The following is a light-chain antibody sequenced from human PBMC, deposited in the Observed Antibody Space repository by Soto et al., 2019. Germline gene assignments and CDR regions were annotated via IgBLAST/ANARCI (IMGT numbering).Light chain of an antibody. CDR3: CSYAGNYTYV. Sequence: SALTQPRSVSGSPGQSVTISCTGTSSDVGGYIYVSWYQQHPGKAPKLMMFDVSKRPSGVPDRFSGSESDNTASLTISGLQTEDEADYFCCSYAGNYTYVFGTGTKVTVL. J-gene: IGLJ1*01. V-gene: IGLV2-11*01. CDR2: DVS. CDR1: SSDVGGYIY.